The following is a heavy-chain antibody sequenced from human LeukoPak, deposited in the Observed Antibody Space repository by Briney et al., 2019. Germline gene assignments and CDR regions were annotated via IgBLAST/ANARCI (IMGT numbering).Heavy chain of an antibody. CDR2: ISGSGGST. D-gene: IGHD2-2*02. V-gene: IGHV3-23*01. CDR3: AKDGYCSSTSCYNRAYDFWSGPYYFDY. CDR1: GFTFSSYA. Sequence: GGSLRLSCAASGFTFSSYAMSWVRQAPGKGLEWVSAISGSGGSTYYADSVKGRFTISRDNSKNTLYLQMNSLRAEDTAVYYCAKDGYCSSTSCYNRAYDFWSGPYYFDYWGQGTLVTVSS. J-gene: IGHJ4*02.